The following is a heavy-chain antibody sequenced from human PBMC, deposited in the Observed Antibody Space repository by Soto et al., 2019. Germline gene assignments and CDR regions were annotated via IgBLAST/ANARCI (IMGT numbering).Heavy chain of an antibody. D-gene: IGHD6-13*01. V-gene: IGHV1-2*02. Sequence: ASVKVSCKASGDSLDGYYIHWVRQAPGQGLEWMGWINPNSGGTNYAQKFQGRVTMTRDTSISTAYMELSRLRSDDTAVYYCARVIYAQLDGMDVWGQGTTVTVSS. CDR1: GDSLDGYY. CDR3: ARVIYAQLDGMDV. CDR2: INPNSGGT. J-gene: IGHJ6*02.